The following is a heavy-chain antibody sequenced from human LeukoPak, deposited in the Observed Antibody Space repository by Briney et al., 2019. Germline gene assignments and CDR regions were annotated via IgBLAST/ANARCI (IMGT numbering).Heavy chain of an antibody. V-gene: IGHV3-66*01. CDR3: ARGHSGRYFASDY. D-gene: IGHD1-26*01. Sequence: GGSLRLSCAASGFTVSSNYMNWARQAPGKGLEWVSVIYSGGNTYYADSVKGRFIISRDNSKNTLYLQMNSLRVEDTAVYYCARGHSGRYFASDYWGQGTLVTVSS. J-gene: IGHJ4*02. CDR2: IYSGGNT. CDR1: GFTVSSNY.